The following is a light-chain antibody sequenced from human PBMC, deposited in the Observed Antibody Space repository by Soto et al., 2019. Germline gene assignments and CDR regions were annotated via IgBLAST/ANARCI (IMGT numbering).Light chain of an antibody. CDR1: QSVSNNY. Sequence: EIVLTQSPGTLSLSPGERATLSCRASQSVSNNYLAWYQQKPGQAPRLLIYGASNRVTGIPDRFSGSGSGTDFTLTISRLEPEDFGVYYCQQYNNWWTFGQGTKVDIK. J-gene: IGKJ1*01. CDR2: GAS. CDR3: QQYNNWWT. V-gene: IGKV3-20*01.